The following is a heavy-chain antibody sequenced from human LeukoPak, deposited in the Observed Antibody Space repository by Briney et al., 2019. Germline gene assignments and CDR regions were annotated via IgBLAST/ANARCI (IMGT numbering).Heavy chain of an antibody. J-gene: IGHJ4*02. V-gene: IGHV4-59*01. CDR1: GGSISSYY. CDR3: AREVGSSGYLLDY. Sequence: SETLSLTCTVSGGSISSYYWSWIRQPPGKGLEWIGYIYYSGSTNYNPSLKSRVTISVDTSKNQFSLKLSSVTAADTAVYYCAREVGSSGYLLDYWGQGTLVTVSS. CDR2: IYYSGST. D-gene: IGHD3-22*01.